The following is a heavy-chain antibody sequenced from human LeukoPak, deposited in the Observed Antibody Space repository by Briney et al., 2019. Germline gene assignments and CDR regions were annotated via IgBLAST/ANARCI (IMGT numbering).Heavy chain of an antibody. CDR1: GFTVSSNY. CDR3: ARYVFGFGELSDY. Sequence: GGSLRLSCAASGFTVSSNYMSWVRQAPGKGLEWVSVIYSGGSTYYADSVKGRFTISRDNSKNTLYLQMNSLRAEDTAVYYCARYVFGFGELSDYWGQGTLVTVSS. D-gene: IGHD3-10*01. V-gene: IGHV3-53*01. CDR2: IYSGGST. J-gene: IGHJ4*02.